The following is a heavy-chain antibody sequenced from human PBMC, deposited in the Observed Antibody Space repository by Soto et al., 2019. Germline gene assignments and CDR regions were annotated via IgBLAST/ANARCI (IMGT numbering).Heavy chain of an antibody. D-gene: IGHD3-22*01. CDR3: ARQSLYDSSGYYSFDP. CDR1: GFSFSDYF. Sequence: ASVKVSCKASGFSFSDYFMHWVRQAPGQGLEWMGIINPSGDSRNYAQKFQGRVTMTTDTSTSTAYMELRSLRSDDTAVYYCARQSLYDSSGYYSFDPWGQGTLVTVSS. J-gene: IGHJ5*02. V-gene: IGHV1-46*01. CDR2: INPSGDSR.